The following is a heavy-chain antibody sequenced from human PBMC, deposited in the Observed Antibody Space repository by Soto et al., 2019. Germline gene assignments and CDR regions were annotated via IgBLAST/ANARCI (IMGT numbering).Heavy chain of an antibody. CDR2: ISYDGSNK. Sequence: PGGSLRLSCAASGFTFSSYAMHWVRQAPAKGLEWVAVISYDGSNKYYADSVKGRFTISRDNSKNTLYLQMNSLRAEDTAVYYCARDPPHSYEVTGIERYYYYYGMDVWGQGTTVTVSS. CDR3: ARDPPHSYEVTGIERYYYYYGMDV. V-gene: IGHV3-30-3*01. D-gene: IGHD3-22*01. J-gene: IGHJ6*02. CDR1: GFTFSSYA.